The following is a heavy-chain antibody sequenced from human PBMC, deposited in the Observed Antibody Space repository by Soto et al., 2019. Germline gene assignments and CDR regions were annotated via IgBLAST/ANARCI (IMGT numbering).Heavy chain of an antibody. V-gene: IGHV3-21*01. Sequence: PGGSLRLSCGASGITFYSFSVNWVRQAPGKGLEWVSSISNSGTKKNYADSVKGRFTISRDTANNSVFLQMNNLRGEDTAVYYCARDEGYGMDVWGQGTTVTVSS. J-gene: IGHJ6*02. CDR2: ISNSGTKK. CDR1: GITFYSFS. CDR3: ARDEGYGMDV.